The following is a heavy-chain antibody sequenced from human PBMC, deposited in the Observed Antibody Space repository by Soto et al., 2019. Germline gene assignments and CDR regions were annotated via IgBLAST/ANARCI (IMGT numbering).Heavy chain of an antibody. CDR2: INPSGGST. CDR3: ARDWDSTYDSSGYYYGSSDY. CDR1: GYTFTSYY. Sequence: ASVKVSCKASGYTFTSYYMHWVRQAPGQGLEWMGIINPSGGSTRYAQKFQGRVTMTRDTSTSTVYMELSSLRSEDTAVYYCARDWDSTYDSSGYYYGSSDYWGQGTLVTVSS. D-gene: IGHD3-22*01. V-gene: IGHV1-46*01. J-gene: IGHJ4*02.